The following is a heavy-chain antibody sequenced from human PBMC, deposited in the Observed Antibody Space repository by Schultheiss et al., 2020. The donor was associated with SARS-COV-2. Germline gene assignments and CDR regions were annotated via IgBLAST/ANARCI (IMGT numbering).Heavy chain of an antibody. D-gene: IGHD6-13*01. CDR2: INPNSGAT. CDR1: GYTFTAYY. J-gene: IGHJ6*02. V-gene: IGHV1-2*02. Sequence: ASVKVSCKASGYTFTAYYIHWVRQAPGQGLEWMGWINPNSGATNYAQKLQGRVTMTTDTSTSTAYMELRSLRSDDTAVYYCASRGSDSSSWYYYYGMDVWGQGTTVTVSS. CDR3: ASRGSDSSSWYYYYGMDV.